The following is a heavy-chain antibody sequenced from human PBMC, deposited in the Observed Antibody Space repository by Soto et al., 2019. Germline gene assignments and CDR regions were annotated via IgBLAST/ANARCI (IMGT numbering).Heavy chain of an antibody. CDR1: GFTFSNYY. J-gene: IGHJ3*02. CDR3: ARCLLGVGDPFDI. V-gene: IGHV3-11*01. CDR2: ISDSGSVT. Sequence: QVQLVDSGGGLVKPGGSLRLSCAASGFTFSNYYMTWIRQAPGKGLEWISYISDSGSVTYYADSVQGRFSLSRDNAKHSLFLEMNDLRVDDTAVYYCARCLLGVGDPFDIWGQGTMVTGSS. D-gene: IGHD2-15*01.